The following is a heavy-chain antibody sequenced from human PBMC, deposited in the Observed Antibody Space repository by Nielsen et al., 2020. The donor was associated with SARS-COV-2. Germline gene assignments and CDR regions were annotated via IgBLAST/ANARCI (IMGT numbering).Heavy chain of an antibody. CDR1: GASISSTSYY. Sequence: SETLSLTCTVSGASISSTSYYWGWIRQPPGKGLEWIGTIYYSGSTYYNPSLKSRVTISVDTSKNQISLKVSSVTAADTAVYYCARGVSYGGNSTFDYWGQGTLVTVSS. J-gene: IGHJ4*02. D-gene: IGHD4-23*01. CDR2: IYYSGST. CDR3: ARGVSYGGNSTFDY. V-gene: IGHV4-39*01.